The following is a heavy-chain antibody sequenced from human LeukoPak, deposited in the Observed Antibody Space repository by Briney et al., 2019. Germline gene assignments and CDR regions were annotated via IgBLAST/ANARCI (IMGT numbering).Heavy chain of an antibody. J-gene: IGHJ4*02. CDR3: ARDGGYSYGYSPDY. V-gene: IGHV3-33*01. D-gene: IGHD5-18*01. Sequence: GGSLRLSCAASGFTFSSYGMHWVRQAPGKGLEWVAVIWYDGSNKYYADSVKGRFTISRDNSKNTLYLQMNSLRAEDTAVYYCARDGGYSYGYSPDYWGQGTLVTVSS. CDR1: GFTFSSYG. CDR2: IWYDGSNK.